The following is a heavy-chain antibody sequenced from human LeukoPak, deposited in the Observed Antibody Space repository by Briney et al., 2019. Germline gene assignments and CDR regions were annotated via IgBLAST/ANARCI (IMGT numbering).Heavy chain of an antibody. D-gene: IGHD4-17*01. CDR3: AREDPQTTVPEGMDV. CDR2: IYYGGNT. J-gene: IGHJ6*02. Sequence: SETLSLTCTVSGGSISYYYWSWIRQSPGKGLEWIGYIYYGGNTNYNPSLKSRVTISVDTSKNQFSLQLRSVTAADTAVYYCAREDPQTTVPEGMDVWGQGTTVTVSS. V-gene: IGHV4-59*01. CDR1: GGSISYYY.